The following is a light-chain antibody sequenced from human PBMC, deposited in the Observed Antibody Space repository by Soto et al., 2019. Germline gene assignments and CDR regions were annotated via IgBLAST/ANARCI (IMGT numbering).Light chain of an antibody. CDR3: QQSYSTRIS. J-gene: IGKJ5*01. CDR1: PSISNS. Sequence: DIQMTQSPSSLSASVGDRVTITCRASPSISNSLNWYQQKPGKAPKLLIYAASGLQSGFPSRFSGSGSGTDFTLTISSLQPEDVATDYCQQSYSTRISVGKGTRLEIK. V-gene: IGKV1-39*01. CDR2: AAS.